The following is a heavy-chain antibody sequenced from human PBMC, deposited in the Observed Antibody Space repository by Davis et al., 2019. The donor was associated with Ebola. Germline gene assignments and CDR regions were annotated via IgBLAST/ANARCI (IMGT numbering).Heavy chain of an antibody. CDR3: ARAMKKRGYSGSHHFDY. V-gene: IGHV1-8*01. Sequence: AASVKVSCKASGYTFTSYDINWVRQATGQGLEWMGWMNPNSGNTGYAQKFQGRVTMTRNTSISTAYMELSSLRSEDTVVYYCARAMKKRGYSGSHHFDYWGQGTLVTVSS. J-gene: IGHJ4*02. D-gene: IGHD5-12*01. CDR2: MNPNSGNT. CDR1: GYTFTSYD.